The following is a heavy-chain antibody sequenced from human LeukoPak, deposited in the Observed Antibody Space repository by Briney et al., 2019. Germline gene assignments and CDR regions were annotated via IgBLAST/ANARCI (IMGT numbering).Heavy chain of an antibody. CDR2: ISSSSSYI. CDR3: ARSHPGDTGAFDI. CDR1: GFTFSSYG. Sequence: PGRSLRLSCAASGFTFSSYGLHWVRQAPGKGLEWVSSISSSSSYIYYADSVKGRFTISRDNAKNSLYLQMNSLRAEDTAVYYCARSHPGDTGAFDIWGQGTMVTVSS. D-gene: IGHD1-14*01. V-gene: IGHV3-21*01. J-gene: IGHJ3*02.